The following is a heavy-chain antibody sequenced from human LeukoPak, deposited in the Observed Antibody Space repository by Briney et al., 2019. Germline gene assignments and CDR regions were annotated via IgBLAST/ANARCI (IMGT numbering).Heavy chain of an antibody. CDR1: GYTFTSYA. V-gene: IGHV1-3*04. D-gene: IGHD6-13*01. J-gene: IGHJ4*02. CDR3: ARWGYSSSWCLDY. Sequence: GASVKVSRKASGYTFTSYAMHWVRQAPGQRLEWMGWINTGNGNTKYSQKFQGRVTITRDTSASTAYMELSSLRSEDTAVYYCARWGYSSSWCLDYWGQGTLVTVSS. CDR2: INTGNGNT.